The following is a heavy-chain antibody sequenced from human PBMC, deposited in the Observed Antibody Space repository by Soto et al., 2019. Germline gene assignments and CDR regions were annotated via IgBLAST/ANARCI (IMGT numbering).Heavy chain of an antibody. CDR2: INAGNGNT. D-gene: IGHD4-17*01. J-gene: IGHJ6*02. CDR1: GYTFTSYA. V-gene: IGHV1-3*01. Sequence: GASVKVSCKASGYTFTSYAMHWVRQAPGQRLEWMGWINAGNGNTKYSQKFQGRVTITRDTSASTAYMELSSLRSEDMAVYYCARTVGYYYGMDVWGQGTTVTVSS. CDR3: ARTVGYYYGMDV.